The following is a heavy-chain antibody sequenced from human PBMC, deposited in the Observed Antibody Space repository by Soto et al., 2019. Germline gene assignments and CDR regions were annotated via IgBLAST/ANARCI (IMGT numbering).Heavy chain of an antibody. CDR3: ARAGVVAAKGPFDP. CDR2: IIPIFGTA. J-gene: IGHJ5*02. Sequence: SVKVSCKASGGTFSSYAISWVRQAPGQGLEWMGGIIPIFGTANYAQKFQGRVTITADKSTSTAYMELSSLRSEDTAVYYCARAGVVAAKGPFDPWGQGTLVTVYS. V-gene: IGHV1-69*06. CDR1: GGTFSSYA. D-gene: IGHD2-15*01.